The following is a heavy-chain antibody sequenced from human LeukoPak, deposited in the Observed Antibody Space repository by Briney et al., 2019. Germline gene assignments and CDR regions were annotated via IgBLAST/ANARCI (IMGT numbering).Heavy chain of an antibody. V-gene: IGHV3-23*01. CDR1: GFTFSSYA. D-gene: IGHD1-26*01. CDR2: ISGSGGST. CDR3: AKGPYLVYYGMDV. J-gene: IGHJ6*02. Sequence: GGSLRLSCAASGFTFSSYAMSWVRQAPGKGLEWVSAISGSGGSTYYADSVKGRFTISRDNSKNTLYLQMNSLRAEDTAIYYCAKGPYLVYYGMDVWGQGTTVTVSS.